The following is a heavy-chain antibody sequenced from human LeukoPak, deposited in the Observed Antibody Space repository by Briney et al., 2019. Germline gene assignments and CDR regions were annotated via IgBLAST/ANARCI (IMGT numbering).Heavy chain of an antibody. CDR1: GFTFSSYG. CDR3: AEGGYCSSASCYIGDIDI. J-gene: IGHJ3*02. Sequence: GGSLRLSCAASGFTFSSYGMHWVRQAPGKGLEWVAFIRSDGSDKYYADSVKGRFTISRDNSKNTLYLQMNSLRAEDTAVYYCAEGGYCSSASCYIGDIDIWGQGTIVTVSS. V-gene: IGHV3-30*02. D-gene: IGHD2-2*02. CDR2: IRSDGSDK.